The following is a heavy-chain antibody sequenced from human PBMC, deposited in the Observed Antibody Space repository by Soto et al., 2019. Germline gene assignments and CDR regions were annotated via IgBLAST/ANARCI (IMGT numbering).Heavy chain of an antibody. D-gene: IGHD3-10*01. J-gene: IGHJ5*02. CDR2: MSGSGDIS. V-gene: IGHV3-23*01. Sequence: EVQLLESGGGLVQPGGSLRLSCAASGFIFTSYAMSWVRQAPGKGLEWVSVMSGSGDISYYADSVKGRFTISRDTSKNTLSLQMNSLRAEDTAVYYCARHRLYGSENNWFDPWGQGTLVTVSS. CDR1: GFIFTSYA. CDR3: ARHRLYGSENNWFDP.